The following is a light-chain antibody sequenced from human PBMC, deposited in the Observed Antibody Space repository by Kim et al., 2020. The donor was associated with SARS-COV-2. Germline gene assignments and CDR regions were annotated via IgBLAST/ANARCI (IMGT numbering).Light chain of an antibody. V-gene: IGKV1-39*01. CDR3: QQSYSTPYT. CDR2: AAS. CDR1: QSISSY. J-gene: IGKJ2*01. Sequence: SASGGDRVTITCRASQSISSYLNWYQQKPGKAPMLLIYAASSLQSGVPSRFSGSGSGTDFTLTISSLQPEDFATYYCQQSYSTPYTFGQGTKLEI.